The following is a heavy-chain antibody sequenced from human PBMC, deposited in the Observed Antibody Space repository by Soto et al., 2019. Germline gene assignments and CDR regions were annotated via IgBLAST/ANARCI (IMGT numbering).Heavy chain of an antibody. J-gene: IGHJ6*02. CDR3: ASVTIFGVVITGPHYYYYGMDG. CDR1: GGTFSSYA. CDR2: IIPIFGTA. V-gene: IGHV1-69*13. Sequence: SVKVSCKASGGTFSSYAISWVRQAPGQGLEWMGGIIPIFGTANYAQKFQGRVTITADESTSTAYMELSSLRSEDTAVYYCASVTIFGVVITGPHYYYYGMDGWGQGTTVTVSS. D-gene: IGHD3-3*01.